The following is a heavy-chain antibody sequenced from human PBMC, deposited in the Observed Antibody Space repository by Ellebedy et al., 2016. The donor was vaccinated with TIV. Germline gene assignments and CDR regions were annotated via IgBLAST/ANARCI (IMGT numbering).Heavy chain of an antibody. D-gene: IGHD2/OR15-2a*01. CDR3: AKGRGGGSDTTAPRYYFDY. J-gene: IGHJ4*02. V-gene: IGHV3-30-3*01. CDR2: ISYDGSNK. CDR1: GFTFSRYP. Sequence: GESLKISCASSGFTFSRYPKHWVRHAPGPGLEWVTVISYDGSNKYYADYVKGRFTISRENSKNTLYLQMNRLIAEDTAVYNWAKGRGGGSDTTAPRYYFDYWGLGTLVTVSS.